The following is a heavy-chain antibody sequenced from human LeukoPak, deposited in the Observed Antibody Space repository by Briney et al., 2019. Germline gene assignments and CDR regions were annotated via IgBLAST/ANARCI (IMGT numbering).Heavy chain of an antibody. V-gene: IGHV3-74*01. CDR1: GFNFNSYW. CDR2: INGDGSNT. J-gene: IGHJ4*02. Sequence: QPGGSLRLSCAASGFNFNSYWMHWVRQAPGKGLVWVSCINGDGSNTRYADSVKGRFTISRDNAKNTLYLQVNSLRAEDTAVYYCARTPRLDYWGQGTLVTVSP. CDR3: ARTPRLDY.